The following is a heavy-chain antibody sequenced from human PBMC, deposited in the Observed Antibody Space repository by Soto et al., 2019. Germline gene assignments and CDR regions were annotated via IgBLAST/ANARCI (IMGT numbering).Heavy chain of an antibody. CDR3: ARDVGGSRFVYYFDY. J-gene: IGHJ4*02. CDR1: GYTFTSYD. V-gene: IGHV1-8*01. CDR2: MNPNSGNT. Sequence: ASVKVSCKASGYTFTSYDINWVRQATGQGLEWMGRMNPNSGNTGYAQKFQGRVTITADKSTSTAYMELSSLRSEDTAVYYCARDVGGSRFVYYFDYWGQGTLVTVSS. D-gene: IGHD1-26*01.